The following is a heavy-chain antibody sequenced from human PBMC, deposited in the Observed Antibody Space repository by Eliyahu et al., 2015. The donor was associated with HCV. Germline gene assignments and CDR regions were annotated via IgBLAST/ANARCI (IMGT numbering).Heavy chain of an antibody. J-gene: IGHJ4*02. CDR1: GFTFSRYW. V-gene: IGHV3-74*01. Sequence: EVQLVESGGGLVQPGGSLRLSCTASGFTFSRYWIHWVRQAPGKGLVWVSRINSDGSSTGYADSVKGRFTISRDNAKNTVYLQMNSLRVEDTGVYYCAKDISSGSYWGQGTLVTVSS. CDR3: AKDISSGSY. CDR2: INSDGSST. D-gene: IGHD6-6*01.